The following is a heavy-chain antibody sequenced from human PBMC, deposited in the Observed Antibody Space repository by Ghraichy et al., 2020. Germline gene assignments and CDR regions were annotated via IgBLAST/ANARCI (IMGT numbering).Heavy chain of an antibody. V-gene: IGHV3-15*01. CDR1: GFTFSNAW. CDR3: TIPYGGEGNRF. Sequence: GGSLRLSCAASGFTFSNAWMSWVRQAPGKGLEWVGRIKSKTDGGTTDYAAPVKGRFTISRDDSKNTLYLQMNSLKTEDTAVYYCTIPYGGEGNRFWGQGTLVTVSS. CDR2: IKSKTDGGTT. D-gene: IGHD4-23*01. J-gene: IGHJ4*02.